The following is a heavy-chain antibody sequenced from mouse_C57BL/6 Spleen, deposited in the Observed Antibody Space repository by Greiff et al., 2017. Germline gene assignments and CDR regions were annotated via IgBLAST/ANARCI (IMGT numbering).Heavy chain of an antibody. CDR3: ARWGTVVANWYFDV. CDR1: GYTFTSYG. D-gene: IGHD1-1*01. Sequence: VHLVESGAELARPGASVKLSCKASGYTFTSYGISWVKQRTGQGLEWIGEIYPRSGNTYYNEKFKGKATLTADKSSSTAYMELRSLTSEDSAVYFCARWGTVVANWYFDVWGTGTTVTVSS. J-gene: IGHJ1*03. V-gene: IGHV1-81*01. CDR2: IYPRSGNT.